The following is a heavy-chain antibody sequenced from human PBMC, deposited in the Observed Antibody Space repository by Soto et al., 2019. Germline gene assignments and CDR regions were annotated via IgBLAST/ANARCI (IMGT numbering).Heavy chain of an antibody. Sequence: QVQLQESGPGLVKPSQTLSLTCTVSGGSISSGGYYWSWIRQHPGKGLEWIGYIYYSGSTYYNPSLKSRVTISVDTSKNQFSLTLSSVTAADTAVYYCARGPRGRAGGGWDWFDPWGQGTLVTVSS. J-gene: IGHJ5*02. CDR2: IYYSGST. CDR3: ARGPRGRAGGGWDWFDP. V-gene: IGHV4-31*03. CDR1: GGSISSGGYY. D-gene: IGHD1-26*01.